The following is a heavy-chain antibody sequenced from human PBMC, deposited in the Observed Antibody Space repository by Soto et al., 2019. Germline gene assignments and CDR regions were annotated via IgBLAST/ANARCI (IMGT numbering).Heavy chain of an antibody. CDR3: ARDQGRSITCQLDY. CDR2: ISYDGSNT. J-gene: IGHJ4*02. CDR1: GFTFSTYA. D-gene: IGHD2-2*01. V-gene: IGHV3-30-3*01. Sequence: PGGSLRLSCAVSGFTFSTYAMHWVRQAPGKGLEWVAVISYDGSNTYYADSVKGRFTISRDNMLYLQMNSLRAEDTAVYYCARDQGRSITCQLDYSGPGTLVTVSS.